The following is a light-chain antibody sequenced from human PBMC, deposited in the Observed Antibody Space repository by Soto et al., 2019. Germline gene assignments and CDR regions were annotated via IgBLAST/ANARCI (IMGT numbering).Light chain of an antibody. CDR3: CSYAASGSLL. CDR2: EVN. V-gene: IGLV2-23*02. Sequence: QSALTQPASVAGSPGQSITISCTGTSSDVGLYNLVSWYQQHPGKAPKFMIYEVNKRSSGISFRFSGSKSGNTASLTISGLQAEDEADYYCCSYAASGSLLFGGGTKVNVL. J-gene: IGLJ2*01. CDR1: SSDVGLYNL.